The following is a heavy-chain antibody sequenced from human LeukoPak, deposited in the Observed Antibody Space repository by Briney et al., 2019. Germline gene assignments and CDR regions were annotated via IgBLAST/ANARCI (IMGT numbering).Heavy chain of an antibody. Sequence: GGSLRLSCAASGFTFSTYVMSWVRQVPGKGLEWVSGISGSGDNTYYADSVKGRFTISRDNSKNTLHLQMNSLRAEDTAVYYCAKGSGYDTDFDYWGQGTLATVSS. J-gene: IGHJ4*02. CDR2: ISGSGDNT. CDR3: AKGSGYDTDFDY. CDR1: GFTFSTYV. D-gene: IGHD3-9*01. V-gene: IGHV3-23*01.